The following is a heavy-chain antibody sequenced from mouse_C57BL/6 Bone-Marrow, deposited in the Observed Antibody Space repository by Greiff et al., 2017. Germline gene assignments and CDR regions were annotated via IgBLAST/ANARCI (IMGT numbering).Heavy chain of an antibody. Sequence: VQLQQPGAELVKPGASVKLSCKASGYTFTSYWMHWVKQRPGQGLEWIGEIDPSSSYTNYNQKFKGKSTLTVDKSSSTAYMPLSSLTSEDSAVYDCARGGLGCYWYFDVWGTGTTVTVSS. CDR1: GYTFTSYW. CDR3: ARGGLGCYWYFDV. J-gene: IGHJ1*03. V-gene: IGHV1-69*01. D-gene: IGHD2-14*01. CDR2: IDPSSSYT.